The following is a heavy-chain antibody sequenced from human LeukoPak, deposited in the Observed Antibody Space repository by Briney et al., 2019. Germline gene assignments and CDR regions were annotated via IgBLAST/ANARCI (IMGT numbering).Heavy chain of an antibody. CDR2: IYYIGNT. CDR1: GGSISSGDYY. J-gene: IGHJ5*02. V-gene: IGHV4-30-4*03. D-gene: IGHD3-10*01. Sequence: SQTLSLTCTVSGGSISSGDYYWSWIRQPPGKGLEGIGYIYYIGNTXYNPSLKSRVTISVDTSKNQFSLKLSSVTAADTAVYXXXRRVRXXXXWFDPWGQGTLVTVSS. CDR3: XRRVRXXXXWFDP.